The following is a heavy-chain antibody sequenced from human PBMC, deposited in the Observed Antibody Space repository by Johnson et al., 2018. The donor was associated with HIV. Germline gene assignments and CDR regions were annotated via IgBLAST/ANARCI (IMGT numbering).Heavy chain of an antibody. CDR3: AKDRGGVERMGVAWGYYGFGRGRPWQDPRGVGWSFDG. CDR2: IRSKANSYAT. V-gene: IGHV3-73*01. Sequence: VQLVESGGGLVQPGGSLKLSCAASGLTFSDSAMHWVRQASGKGLEWVGRIRSKANSYATAFAASVKGRFTISRDDSKNMLYLQMNSLRGEDTAVYYCAKDRGGVERMGVAWGYYGFGRGRPWQDPRGVGWSFDGWG. D-gene: IGHD3-22*01. J-gene: IGHJ3*01. CDR1: GLTFSDSA.